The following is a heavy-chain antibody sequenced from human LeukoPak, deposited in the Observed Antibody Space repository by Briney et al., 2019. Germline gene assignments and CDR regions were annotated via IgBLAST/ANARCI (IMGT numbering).Heavy chain of an antibody. J-gene: IGHJ5*02. V-gene: IGHV1-46*01. CDR2: INPSGGST. D-gene: IGHD3-22*01. CDR1: GGTFSSYA. CDR3: ARATSSGYYGWFDP. Sequence: ASVKVSCKASGGTFSSYAISWVRQAPGQGLEWMGIINPSGGSTSYAQKFQGRVTMTRDTSTSTVYMELSSLRSEDTAVYYCARATSSGYYGWFDPWGQGTLVTVSS.